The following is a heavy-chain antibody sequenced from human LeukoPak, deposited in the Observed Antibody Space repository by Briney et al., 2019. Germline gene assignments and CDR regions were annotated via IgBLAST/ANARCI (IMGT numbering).Heavy chain of an antibody. CDR3: ATHDYYGSGSNYNEGYNYWDV. J-gene: IGHJ6*03. Sequence: GGSLRLSCAASGFTFDDYAMHWVRQAPGKGLEWVSLISGDGGSTYYADSVKGRFTISRDNSKNSLYLQMNSLRSADTALYYCATHDYYGSGSNYNEGYNYWDVWAKGPRSPSP. CDR1: GFTFDDYA. CDR2: ISGDGGST. V-gene: IGHV3-43*02. D-gene: IGHD3-10*01.